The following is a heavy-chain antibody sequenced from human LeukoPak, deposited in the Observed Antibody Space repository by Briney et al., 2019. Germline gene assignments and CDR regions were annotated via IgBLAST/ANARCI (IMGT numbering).Heavy chain of an antibody. J-gene: IGHJ4*02. CDR2: IYQSKYT. D-gene: IGHD2-21*01. V-gene: IGHV4-34*01. CDR3: AKIRCSPCDDSCYNY. Sequence: SETLSLTCGVRGESFSGNYWSWIRPTPGKGLEWIVEIYQSKYTTYNPSLKSRVTSSADTSANQFYFILTSITAAPTVLYCCAKIRCSPCDDSCYNYWGRGTLVTVSS. CDR1: GESFSGNY.